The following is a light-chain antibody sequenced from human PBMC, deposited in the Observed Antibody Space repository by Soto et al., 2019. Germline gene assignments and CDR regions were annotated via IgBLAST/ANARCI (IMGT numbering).Light chain of an antibody. Sequence: EIVLTQSPATLSLSPGERATLSCRASQSVSSYLAWYQQKPGQAPRLLIYDASNRATGIPARFSGSGSGTDFTLTISSLEPEDFAVYSCQQRSNWPPFTFGGGTKVELK. J-gene: IGKJ4*01. CDR1: QSVSSY. CDR2: DAS. CDR3: QQRSNWPPFT. V-gene: IGKV3-11*01.